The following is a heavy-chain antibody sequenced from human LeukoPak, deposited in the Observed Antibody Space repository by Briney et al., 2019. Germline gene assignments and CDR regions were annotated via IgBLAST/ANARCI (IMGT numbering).Heavy chain of an antibody. D-gene: IGHD2-2*01. CDR2: IRYDGSNK. Sequence: GGSLRLSCAASGFTFSSYWMSWVRQAPGKGLEWVAFIRYDGSNKYYADSVKGRFTISRDNSKNTLYLQMNSLRAEDTAVYYCAKEPVVVVPAATYWGQGTLVTVSS. J-gene: IGHJ4*02. CDR3: AKEPVVVVPAATY. V-gene: IGHV3-30*02. CDR1: GFTFSSYW.